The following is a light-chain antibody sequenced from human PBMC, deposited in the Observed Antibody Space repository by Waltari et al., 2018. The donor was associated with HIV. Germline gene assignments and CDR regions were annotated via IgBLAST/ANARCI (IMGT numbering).Light chain of an antibody. CDR1: KDIAKY. CDR2: AAS. V-gene: IGKV1-39*01. J-gene: IGKJ1*01. Sequence: DIEMTQSPSSLSASVGDRVTSTCRASKDIAKYLNWHQQRPGRAPKLLIYAASILQDGVPSRFSGSGSETDFTLTIRSLQPEDYATYHCQQTYITPRTFGQGTRVDIK. CDR3: QQTYITPRT.